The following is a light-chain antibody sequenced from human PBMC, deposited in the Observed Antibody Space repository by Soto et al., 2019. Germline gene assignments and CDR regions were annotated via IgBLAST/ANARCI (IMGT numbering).Light chain of an antibody. Sequence: DIQMTQSPSTLSASVGDRVTITCRASQSISIWFACYQHKPGKAPKLLIYKASSLESGVPSRFSGSGSGTEFTLTISSLQPDDFATYYCQQYNSYSWTFGQGTKVDIK. CDR2: KAS. V-gene: IGKV1-5*03. CDR3: QQYNSYSWT. CDR1: QSISIW. J-gene: IGKJ1*01.